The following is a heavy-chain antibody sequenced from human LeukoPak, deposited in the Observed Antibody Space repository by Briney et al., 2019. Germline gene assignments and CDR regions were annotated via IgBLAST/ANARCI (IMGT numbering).Heavy chain of an antibody. J-gene: IGHJ4*02. CDR1: GLTFSSYA. CDR2: ISGSGGST. CDR3: AKFLPTHIVVANYYFNY. Sequence: AGGSLRLSCAASGLTFSSYAMSWVRQAPGKGLEWVSAISGSGGSTYYADSGKGRFTISRGNSKNTLYLQMNSLRAEDTAVYYCAKFLPTHIVVANYYFNYWGQGTLVTVS. V-gene: IGHV3-23*01. D-gene: IGHD2-21*01.